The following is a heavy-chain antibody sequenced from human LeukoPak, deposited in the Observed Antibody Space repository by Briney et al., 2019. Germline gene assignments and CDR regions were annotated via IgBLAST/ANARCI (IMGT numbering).Heavy chain of an antibody. V-gene: IGHV3-30-3*01. Sequence: GGSLRLSCAASGFPFSSYAMHWVRQAPGKGLEWVAVISYDGSNKYYADSVKGRFTISRDNSKNTLYLQMNSLRAEDTAVYYCARVMRAGECMDVWGQGTTVTVSS. CDR2: ISYDGSNK. CDR3: ARVMRAGECMDV. CDR1: GFPFSSYA. D-gene: IGHD3-16*01. J-gene: IGHJ6*02.